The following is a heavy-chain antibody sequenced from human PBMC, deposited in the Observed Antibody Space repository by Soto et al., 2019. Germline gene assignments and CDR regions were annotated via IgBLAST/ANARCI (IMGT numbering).Heavy chain of an antibody. CDR2: MNPNSGNT. Sequence: QVQLVQSGAEVKKPGASVKVSCKASGYTFTSYDINWVRQATGQGLEWMGWMNPNSGNTGYAQKFQGRVTMTRNTSIRTAHRHLRSLRCGDTAVYYCGGAHNYDTCGYYPNFDYWGKGPLVPVSS. CDR1: GYTFTSYD. D-gene: IGHD3-22*01. V-gene: IGHV1-8*01. CDR3: GGAHNYDTCGYYPNFDY. J-gene: IGHJ4*02.